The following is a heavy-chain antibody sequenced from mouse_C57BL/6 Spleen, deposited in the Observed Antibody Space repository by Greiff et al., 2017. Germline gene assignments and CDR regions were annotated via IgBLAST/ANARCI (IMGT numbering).Heavy chain of an antibody. CDR1: GYTFTSYW. J-gene: IGHJ3*01. D-gene: IGHD2-5*01. V-gene: IGHV1-61*01. Sequence: VKLQQPGAELVRPGSSVKLSCKASGYTFTSYWMDWVKQRPGQGLEWIGNIYPSDSETHYNQKFKDKATLTVDKSSSTAYMQLSSLTSEDSAVYYCARGSNPFAYWGKGTLVTVSA. CDR2: IYPSDSET. CDR3: ARGSNPFAY.